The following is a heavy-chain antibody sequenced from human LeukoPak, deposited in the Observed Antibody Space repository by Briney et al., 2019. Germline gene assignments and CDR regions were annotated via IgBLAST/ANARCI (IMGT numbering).Heavy chain of an antibody. V-gene: IGHV3-7*01. CDR1: GFTFSGYW. Sequence: GGSLRLSCAASGFTFSGYWMSWVRQAPGKGLEWVANIKQDGSEKYYVDSVKGRFTISRDNAKNSLYLQMNSLRAEDTAVYYCARGGASGDYWGQGTLVTVSS. J-gene: IGHJ4*02. CDR2: IKQDGSEK. D-gene: IGHD1-26*01. CDR3: ARGGASGDY.